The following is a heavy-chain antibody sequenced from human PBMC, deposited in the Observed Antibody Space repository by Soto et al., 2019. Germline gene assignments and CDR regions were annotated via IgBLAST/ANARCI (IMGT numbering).Heavy chain of an antibody. D-gene: IGHD4-17*01. V-gene: IGHV1-69*13. CDR3: ARDGDYGGNSGYYYYYGMDV. CDR2: SIPIFGTA. CDR1: GDAFSSYA. Sequence: ASVKFSCKASGDAFSSYASSWVRQAPGQGLELMGGSIPIFGTANYAQKFQGRVTITADESTSTAYMELSSLRSEDTAVYYCARDGDYGGNSGYYYYYGMDVWGQGTTVTVSS. J-gene: IGHJ6*02.